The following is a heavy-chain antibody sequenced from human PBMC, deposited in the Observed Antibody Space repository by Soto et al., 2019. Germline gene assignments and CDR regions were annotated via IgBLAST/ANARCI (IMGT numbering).Heavy chain of an antibody. CDR2: MNPNSGNT. J-gene: IGHJ4*02. D-gene: IGHD3-9*01. V-gene: IGHV1-8*01. CDR1: GYTFTSYD. Sequence: GASVKVSCKASGYTFTSYDINWVRQATGQGLEWMGWMNPNSGNTGYAQKFQGRVTMTRNTSISTAYMELSSLRSEDTAVYYCARGPGYDILTGFRDWGQGTLVTVSS. CDR3: ARGPGYDILTGFRD.